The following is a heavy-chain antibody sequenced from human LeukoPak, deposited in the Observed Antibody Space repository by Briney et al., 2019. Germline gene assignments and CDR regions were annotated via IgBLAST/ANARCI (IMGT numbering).Heavy chain of an antibody. J-gene: IGHJ3*02. CDR2: INPNGGGT. Sequence: GASVKVSCKGSGYTFTGYYMHWVRQAPGQGLEWMGWINPNGGGTNYAQKFQGRVTMTRDMSISTAYMELSRLRSDDTAVYYCARAGYCGGDCYSLGVNDAFDIWGQGTMVTVSS. D-gene: IGHD2-21*02. CDR1: GYTFTGYY. V-gene: IGHV1-2*02. CDR3: ARAGYCGGDCYSLGVNDAFDI.